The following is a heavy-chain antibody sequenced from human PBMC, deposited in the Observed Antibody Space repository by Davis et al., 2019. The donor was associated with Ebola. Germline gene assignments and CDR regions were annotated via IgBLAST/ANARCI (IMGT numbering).Heavy chain of an antibody. D-gene: IGHD2-15*01. Sequence: GESLKISCAASGFTFYDAWLSWVRQAPGKGPEWLGRIKSKTDGETTDYAAPVQGRFTISRDDSKNTLYLQMTRLKTEDTAVYYCTTDWLNQYSRNRSSTYFAYWGQGTLVTVSS. CDR1: GFTFYDAW. V-gene: IGHV3-15*01. CDR3: TTDWLNQYSRNRSSTYFAY. J-gene: IGHJ4*02. CDR2: IKSKTDGETT.